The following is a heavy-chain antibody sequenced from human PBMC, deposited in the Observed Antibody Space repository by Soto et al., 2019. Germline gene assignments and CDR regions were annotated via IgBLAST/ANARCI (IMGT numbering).Heavy chain of an antibody. CDR2: ISSSSSTI. CDR3: ARVIMDV. Sequence: RFLRLSRAASGFTFSNYGVHWVRQAAGKGLEWVSYISSSSSTIYYADSVKGRFTISRDNAKNSLYLQMNSLRDEDTAVYYCARVIMDVWGQGTTVTVSS. J-gene: IGHJ6*02. CDR1: GFTFSNYG. V-gene: IGHV3-48*02.